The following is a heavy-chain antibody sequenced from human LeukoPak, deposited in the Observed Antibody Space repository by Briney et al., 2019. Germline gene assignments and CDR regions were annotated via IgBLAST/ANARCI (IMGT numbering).Heavy chain of an antibody. D-gene: IGHD5-18*01. V-gene: IGHV5-51*01. Sequence: GESLKISCKGSGYRFTNYWIGWVRQMPGKGLEWMGNIHPGDSGTRYSPSFQGQVTMSVDESITTAYLQWSSLRASDSAIYYCARGGSYRYGSSDYWGQGTLVTVSS. J-gene: IGHJ4*02. CDR2: IHPGDSGT. CDR1: GYRFTNYW. CDR3: ARGGSYRYGSSDY.